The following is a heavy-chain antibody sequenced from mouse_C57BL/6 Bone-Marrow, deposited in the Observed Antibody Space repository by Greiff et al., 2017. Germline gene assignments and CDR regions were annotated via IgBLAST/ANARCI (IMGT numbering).Heavy chain of an antibody. V-gene: IGHV5-17*01. Sequence: EVKLMESGGGLVKPGGSLKLSCAASGFTFSDYGMPWVRQAPEKGLEWVAYISSGSSTIYYADTVKGRFTISRDTAKNTLFLQMTSLRSEDTSMYYCARSYPAWFAYWGQGTLVTVSA. J-gene: IGHJ3*01. CDR1: GFTFSDYG. CDR2: ISSGSSTI. CDR3: ARSYPAWFAY.